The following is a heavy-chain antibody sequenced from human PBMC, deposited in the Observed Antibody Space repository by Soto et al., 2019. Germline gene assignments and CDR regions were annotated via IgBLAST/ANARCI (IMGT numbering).Heavy chain of an antibody. D-gene: IGHD2-2*01. CDR1: GFTVSSHA. CDR2: VTADGGT. J-gene: IGHJ6*02. CDR3: ASSPRGYCSSTSCRELGNYYGMDV. V-gene: IGHV3-23*01. Sequence: PGGSLRFSCEGSGFTVSSHAMTWIRQAPGKGPEWVSTVTADGGTYYADSVKGRFAMSRDTSENTLYLQMNGLGASDTAMYYCASSPRGYCSSTSCRELGNYYGMDVWGQGTTVTVSS.